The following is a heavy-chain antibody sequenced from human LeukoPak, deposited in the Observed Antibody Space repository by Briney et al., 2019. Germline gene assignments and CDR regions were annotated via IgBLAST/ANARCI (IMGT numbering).Heavy chain of an antibody. D-gene: IGHD4-23*01. V-gene: IGHV4-59*12. CDR1: GGSISSYY. CDR2: IYYSGST. Sequence: SETLSLTCTVSGGSISSYYWSWIRQPPGKGLEWIGYIYYSGSTNYNPSLKSRVTISVDTSKNQFSLKLSSVTAADTAVYYCASSPTTVVTPAPFFDYWGQGTLVTVSS. J-gene: IGHJ4*02. CDR3: ASSPTTVVTPAPFFDY.